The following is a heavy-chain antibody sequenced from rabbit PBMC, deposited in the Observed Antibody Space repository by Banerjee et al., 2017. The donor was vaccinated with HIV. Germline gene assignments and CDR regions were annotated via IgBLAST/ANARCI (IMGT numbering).Heavy chain of an antibody. CDR1: GFSFSSNW. CDR3: ARDTGTSFSSYGMDL. D-gene: IGHD7-1*01. J-gene: IGHJ6*01. CDR2: IAGDSSGFT. Sequence: LEESGGGLVKPGGTLTLTCTVSGFSFSSNWICWVRQAPGKGLEWIACIAGDSSGFTYSATWAKGRFTCSKTSSTTVTLQMTSLTVADTATYFCARDTGTSFSSYGMDLWGPGTLVTVS. V-gene: IGHV1S45*01.